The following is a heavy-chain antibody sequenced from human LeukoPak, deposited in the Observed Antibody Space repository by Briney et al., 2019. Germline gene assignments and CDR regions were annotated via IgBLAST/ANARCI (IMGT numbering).Heavy chain of an antibody. J-gene: IGHJ4*02. V-gene: IGHV3-33*01. CDR3: ASGRGGGGSHTSYYDY. Sequence: PGGSLRLSCAASGITFRNYGIHWVRQAPGKGLEWVAIIWYDGSNKYYADSVKGRFTISRDNYKSILYLQMNSLRVEDTAVYYCASGRGGGGSHTSYYDYWGQGTLVTVSS. D-gene: IGHD2-15*01. CDR2: IWYDGSNK. CDR1: GITFRNYG.